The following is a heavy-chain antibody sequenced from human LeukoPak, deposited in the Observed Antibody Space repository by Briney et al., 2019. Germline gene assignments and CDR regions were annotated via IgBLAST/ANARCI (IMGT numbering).Heavy chain of an antibody. CDR2: IYSGGST. Sequence: PGGSLRLSCAASGFTVSSNYMSWVRQAPGKGLEWVSVIYSGGSTYYADSVKGRFTISRDNSKNTLYLQMNSLRAEDTAVYYCARTTTLRGYRYFDYWGQGTLVTVSS. J-gene: IGHJ4*02. CDR3: ARTTTLRGYRYFDY. D-gene: IGHD5-12*01. V-gene: IGHV3-66*01. CDR1: GFTVSSNY.